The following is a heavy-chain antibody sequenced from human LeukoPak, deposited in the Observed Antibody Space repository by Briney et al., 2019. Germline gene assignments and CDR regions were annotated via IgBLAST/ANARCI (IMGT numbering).Heavy chain of an antibody. V-gene: IGHV4-39*01. CDR2: IYSSGNT. D-gene: IGHD3-3*01. J-gene: IGHJ4*02. CDR3: ARHVSSVGVAVVITLIDS. CDR1: GASLISRTSY. Sequence: SETLSLTCSVSGASLISRTSYWGWIRQPPGKGLEWIGTIYSSGNTYYNPSLKSRVTISRDTSKNRVSLKVNSVTAADTATYYCARHVSSVGVAVVITLIDSWGQGILVTVSS.